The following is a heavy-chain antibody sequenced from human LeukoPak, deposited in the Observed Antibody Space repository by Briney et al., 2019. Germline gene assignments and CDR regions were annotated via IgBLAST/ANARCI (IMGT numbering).Heavy chain of an antibody. D-gene: IGHD4-23*01. J-gene: IGHJ4*02. Sequence: GGSLRLSCAASGFTFSSYAMSWVRQAPGKGLEWVSAISGSGGSTYYADSVKGRFTISRDNSKNTLYLQMSSLRAEDTAVYYCAKVPYGGNDFDYWGQGTLVTVSS. CDR3: AKVPYGGNDFDY. CDR2: ISGSGGST. CDR1: GFTFSSYA. V-gene: IGHV3-23*01.